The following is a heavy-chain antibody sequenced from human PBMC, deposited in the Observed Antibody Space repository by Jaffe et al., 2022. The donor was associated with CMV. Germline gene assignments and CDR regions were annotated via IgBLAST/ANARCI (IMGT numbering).Heavy chain of an antibody. J-gene: IGHJ6*02. D-gene: IGHD3-3*01. Sequence: QVQLVQSGAEVKKPGASVKVSCRASNYRFTTYGISWVRQAPGQGLEWMGWISAQNANTNYAQRFQGRVTMTTDTSTSTAYMELRSLRSDDTAVYYCAREMRYYDFWSGLRCYGMDVWGQGTTITVSS. CDR1: NYRFTTYG. CDR3: AREMRYYDFWSGLRCYGMDV. CDR2: ISAQNANT. V-gene: IGHV1-18*01.